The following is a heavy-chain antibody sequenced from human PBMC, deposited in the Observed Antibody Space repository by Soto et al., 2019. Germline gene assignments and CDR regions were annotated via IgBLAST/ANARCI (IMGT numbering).Heavy chain of an antibody. Sequence: ASVKVSCKASGYTFTSYYMHWVRQAPGQGLEWMGIINPSGGSTSYAQKFQGRVTMTRDTSTSTVYMELSSLRSEDTAVYYCARFSQTYYYDSSDDYWGQGTLVTVSS. V-gene: IGHV1-46*01. CDR3: ARFSQTYYYDSSDDY. D-gene: IGHD3-22*01. CDR2: INPSGGST. J-gene: IGHJ4*02. CDR1: GYTFTSYY.